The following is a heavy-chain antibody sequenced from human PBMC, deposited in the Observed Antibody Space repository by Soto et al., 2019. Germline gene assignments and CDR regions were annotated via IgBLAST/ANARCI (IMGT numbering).Heavy chain of an antibody. V-gene: IGHV1-2*02. CDR1: GYTFTAYY. CDR2: INSNTGVT. D-gene: IGHD3-22*01. J-gene: IGHJ4*02. Sequence: QVQLVQSGAEVQKPGASMKVSCKASGYTFTAYYMHWVRQAPGQGLEWRGLINSNTGVTNYAQKFQGRVTLTRDKSITTAYMELSRLRFDDTATYYCARGTGDSSGYFYVGYWGQGTLVTVSS. CDR3: ARGTGDSSGYFYVGY.